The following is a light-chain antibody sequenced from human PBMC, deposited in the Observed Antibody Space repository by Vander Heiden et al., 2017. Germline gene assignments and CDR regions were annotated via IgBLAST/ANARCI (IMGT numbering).Light chain of an antibody. CDR1: SSNSGTSYG. Sequence: HSVLTQPPSVSGAPGQSVPISCTGSSSNSGTSYGVNWYRQLQGAVPNLVIYNNNNRPSGVPDRFSGSKSGTSASLAITGLQAEDEADYYCQSYDNSLSGHYVFGTGTKVIVL. J-gene: IGLJ1*01. CDR2: NNN. V-gene: IGLV1-40*01. CDR3: QSYDNSLSGHYV.